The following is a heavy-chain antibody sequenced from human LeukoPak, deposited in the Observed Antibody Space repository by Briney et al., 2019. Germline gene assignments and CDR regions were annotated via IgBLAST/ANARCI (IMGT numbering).Heavy chain of an antibody. CDR1: GYTFTSYG. CDR2: SSAYNGNT. CDR3: EREDVDDGDYADY. Sequence: ASVKLSCKASGYTFTSYGISWGRHAPGQGLEWMGWSSAYNGNTNDAQKLQGRVTMTTDTSTSTAYMELRSLRSDDTAVYYCEREDVDDGDYADYWGQGTLVTVSS. J-gene: IGHJ4*02. D-gene: IGHD4-17*01. V-gene: IGHV1-18*01.